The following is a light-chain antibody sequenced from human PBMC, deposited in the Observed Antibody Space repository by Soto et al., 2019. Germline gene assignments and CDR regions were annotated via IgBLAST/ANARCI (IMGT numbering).Light chain of an antibody. CDR3: QQYKSYWT. Sequence: DIQMTQSPATLSASAGDSVTITCRASQSITNWLAWYQLKPGKAPKLLIHEASNLHSGVSSRFTGSGSGTDFTLTITSLQPEDFATYYCQQYKSYWTFGQGTKVDIK. CDR2: EAS. CDR1: QSITNW. J-gene: IGKJ1*01. V-gene: IGKV1-5*03.